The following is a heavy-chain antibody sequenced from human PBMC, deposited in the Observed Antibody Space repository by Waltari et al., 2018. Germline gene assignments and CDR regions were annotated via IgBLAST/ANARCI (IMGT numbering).Heavy chain of an antibody. CDR3: ATVDTAMAQDYYGMDV. CDR1: GGTFSSYA. D-gene: IGHD5-18*01. Sequence: SVKVSCKASGGTFSSYAISWVRQAPGQGLEWMGRIIPIFGTANYAQKFQGRVTITADKSTSTAYMELSSLRSEDTAVYYCATVDTAMAQDYYGMDVWGQGTTVTVSS. V-gene: IGHV1-69*06. J-gene: IGHJ6*02. CDR2: IIPIFGTA.